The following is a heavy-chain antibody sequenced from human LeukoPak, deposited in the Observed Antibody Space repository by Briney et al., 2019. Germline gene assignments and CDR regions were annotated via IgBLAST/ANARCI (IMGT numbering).Heavy chain of an antibody. CDR3: ARAATGPYYFDY. CDR1: GFAFSDYY. Sequence: GGSLRLSCAASGFAFSDYYKSWIRQAPGKGLEWVSYISISTSYTNYADSVRGRFTISRDNAKNSLYLQMSSLRAEDTAVYFCARAATGPYYFDYWGQGTLVTVSS. V-gene: IGHV3-11*06. D-gene: IGHD1-1*01. CDR2: ISISTSYT. J-gene: IGHJ4*02.